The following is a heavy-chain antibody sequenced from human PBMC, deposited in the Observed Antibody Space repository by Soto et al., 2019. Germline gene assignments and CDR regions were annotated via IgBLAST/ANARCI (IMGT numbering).Heavy chain of an antibody. J-gene: IGHJ3*02. CDR2: IDPSDSYT. V-gene: IGHV5-10-1*01. CDR1: GYSFTSYW. D-gene: IGHD3-22*01. Sequence: GESLKISCKGSGYSFTSYWISWVRQMPGKGLEWMGRIDPSDSYTNYSPSFQGHVTISADKSISTAYLQWSSLKASDTAMYYCARQSQSYYHDSSGFPLGAFDIWGQGTMVTVS. CDR3: ARQSQSYYHDSSGFPLGAFDI.